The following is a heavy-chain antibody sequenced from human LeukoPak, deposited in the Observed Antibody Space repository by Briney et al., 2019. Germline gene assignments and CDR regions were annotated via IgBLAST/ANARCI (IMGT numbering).Heavy chain of an antibody. CDR3: ARDGNYDSSGYPSAFDI. CDR2: IYYSGST. Sequence: SETLSLTCTVSGGSISSYYWSWIRQPPGKGVEGSGYIYYSGSTNYNPSLKSRVTISIDTSKNRCSLELRSVAAADAAVYYCARDGNYDSSGYPSAFDIWGQGTMVTVSS. D-gene: IGHD3-22*01. CDR1: GGSISSYY. V-gene: IGHV4-59*01. J-gene: IGHJ3*02.